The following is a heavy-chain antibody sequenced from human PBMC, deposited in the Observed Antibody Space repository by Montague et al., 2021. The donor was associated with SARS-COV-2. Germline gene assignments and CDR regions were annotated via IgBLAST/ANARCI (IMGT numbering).Heavy chain of an antibody. D-gene: IGHD3-22*01. J-gene: IGHJ6*02. CDR2: MSDDGSKE. V-gene: IGHV3-30*04. Sequence: SLRLSCAASRFTFNTYTMHWVRQAPGKGLQWVAAMSDDGSKEYYIDSVKGRFTISRDNSRNTLPLQMNSLRSEDSAVYYCAEDGSGYASNEFYVMVVWGQGTMVTVSS. CDR3: AEDGSGYASNEFYVMVV. CDR1: RFTFNTYT.